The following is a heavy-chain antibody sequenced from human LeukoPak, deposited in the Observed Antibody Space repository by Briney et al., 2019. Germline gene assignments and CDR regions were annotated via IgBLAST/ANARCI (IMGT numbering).Heavy chain of an antibody. CDR1: GGSISSYY. V-gene: IGHV4-59*08. CDR3: ARHGGEGGYFDY. D-gene: IGHD1-26*01. CDR2: IYYSGST. Sequence: SETLSLTCTVSGGSISSYYWSWIRQPPGKGLEWIGYIYYSGSTNYNPSPKSRVTISVDTSKNQFSLKLSSVTAADTAVYYCARHGGEGGYFDYWGQGTLVTVSS. J-gene: IGHJ4*02.